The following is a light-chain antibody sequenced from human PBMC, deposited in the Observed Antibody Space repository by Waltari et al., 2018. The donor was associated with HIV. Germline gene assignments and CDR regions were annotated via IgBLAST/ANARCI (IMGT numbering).Light chain of an antibody. CDR3: QQTYSIPFT. CDR2: AAS. Sequence: DIQMTQSPSSLSASVGDRITISCRASQSISSFLNWYRQKPGKAPKLLIYAASSLQSGFQSRLSGGGSGTGFTLTISSLQPEDFATYYCQQTYSIPFTFGPGTRVDIK. CDR1: QSISSF. V-gene: IGKV1-39*01. J-gene: IGKJ3*01.